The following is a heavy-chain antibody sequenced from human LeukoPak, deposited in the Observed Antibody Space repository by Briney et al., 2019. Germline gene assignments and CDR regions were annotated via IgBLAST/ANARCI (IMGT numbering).Heavy chain of an antibody. CDR3: ARGGLYSSGWYLDY. CDR2: ISWNSGSI. CDR1: GFTFDDYA. V-gene: IGHV3-9*01. Sequence: TGGSLRLSCAASGFTFDDYAMHWVRQAPGKGLEWVSGISWNSGSIGYADSVKGRFTISRDNAKNSLYLQMNSLRAEDTAVYYCARGGLYSSGWYLDYWGQGTLVTVSS. J-gene: IGHJ4*02. D-gene: IGHD6-19*01.